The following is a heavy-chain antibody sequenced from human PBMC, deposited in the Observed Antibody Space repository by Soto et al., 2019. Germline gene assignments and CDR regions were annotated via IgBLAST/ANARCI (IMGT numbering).Heavy chain of an antibody. CDR3: AKDWGRDFDGLNTYSYYYTDV. CDR1: GFTFSSYA. V-gene: IGHV3-23*01. J-gene: IGHJ6*03. Sequence: GGSLRLSCAASGFTFSSYAMSWVRQAPGKGLEWVSAISGSGGSTYYADSVKGRFTISRDNSKNTLYLQMNSLRAEDTAVYYCAKDWGRDFDGLNTYSYYYTDVWGKATTITV. D-gene: IGHD3-9*01. CDR2: ISGSGGST.